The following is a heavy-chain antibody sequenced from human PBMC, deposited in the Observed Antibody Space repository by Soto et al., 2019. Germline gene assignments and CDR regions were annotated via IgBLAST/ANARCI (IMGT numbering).Heavy chain of an antibody. CDR1: GFTFSGAA. Sequence: EVQLVESGGGLVQPGGSLKLSCAASGFTFSGAAIHWVRQASGKGLEWVGRIRSKANSYATVYAASVKGRFTISRDDSKNTAYLQMNSLEIEDTAVYYCTRHDGGYSGYDSFNGYYYYYMDVWGRGTTVTVSS. D-gene: IGHD5-12*01. CDR3: TRHDGGYSGYDSFNGYYYYYMDV. V-gene: IGHV3-73*01. CDR2: IRSKANSYAT. J-gene: IGHJ6*03.